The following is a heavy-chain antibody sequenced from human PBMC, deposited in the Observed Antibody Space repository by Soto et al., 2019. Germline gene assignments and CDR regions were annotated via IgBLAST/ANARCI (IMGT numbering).Heavy chain of an antibody. CDR2: ISAYNGNT. CDR1: GYTFTSYG. V-gene: IGHV1-18*01. J-gene: IGHJ6*02. CDR3: ARDEGPFWSGYYYYGMDV. D-gene: IGHD3-3*01. Sequence: ASVKVSCKASGYTFTSYGISWVRQAPGQGLEWMGWISAYNGNTNYAQKLQGRVTMTTDTSTSTAYMELRSLRSDDTAVYYCARDEGPFWSGYYYYGMDVWGQGTTVTVSS.